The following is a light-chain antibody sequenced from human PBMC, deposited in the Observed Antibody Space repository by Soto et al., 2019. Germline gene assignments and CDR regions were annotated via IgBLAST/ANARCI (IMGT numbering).Light chain of an antibody. J-gene: IGKJ4*02. CDR1: QTFSNSF. CDR2: GAS. V-gene: IGKV3-20*01. Sequence: EIVVTNSPCTLSWSPGERATLSCRASQTFSNSFLSWFQQIPGQAPRLLIHGASNRATGIPDRFSGSGSGTDFTLTISRLEPEDFALYYCQQYGSSVQFGGGTKVDIK. CDR3: QQYGSSVQ.